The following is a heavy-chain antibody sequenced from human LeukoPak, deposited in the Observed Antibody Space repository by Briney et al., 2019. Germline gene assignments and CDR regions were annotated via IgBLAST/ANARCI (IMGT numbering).Heavy chain of an antibody. J-gene: IGHJ4*02. CDR1: GFTFSNYA. Sequence: GGSLRLSCVASGFTFSNYAMMWVRQAPGKRLEWVSSITGSGDGTYYADSVRGRFTISRDNSENTLYLQLNSPRADDTAVYFCVKGFVHPTYYFDYWGQGTLVTVSS. V-gene: IGHV3-23*01. CDR2: ITGSGDGT. CDR3: VKGFVHPTYYFDY. D-gene: IGHD3-10*01.